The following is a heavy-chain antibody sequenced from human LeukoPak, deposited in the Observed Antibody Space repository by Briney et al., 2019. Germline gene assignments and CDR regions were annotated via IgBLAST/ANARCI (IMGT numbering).Heavy chain of an antibody. CDR3: TAAIFYYYYNMDV. J-gene: IGHJ6*02. Sequence: GGSLRLSCAASGFSFSDHYMDWVRQAPGKGLEWIGRTRNKANSYITEYAASVKGRFTISRDDSKNSLYLQMNSLKTEDTAVYYCTAAIFYYYYNMDVWGQGTTVTVS. CDR2: TRNKANSYIT. V-gene: IGHV3-72*01. CDR1: GFSFSDHY.